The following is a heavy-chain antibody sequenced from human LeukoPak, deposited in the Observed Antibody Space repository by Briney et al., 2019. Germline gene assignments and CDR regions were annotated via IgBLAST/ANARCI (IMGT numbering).Heavy chain of an antibody. CDR2: ITSSGGST. V-gene: IGHV3-23*01. CDR1: GLAFTSYA. CDR3: AKDESDDYRTYYYGMDV. J-gene: IGHJ6*02. Sequence: GGSLRLSCTASGLAFTSYAMSWVRQAPEKGLEWVSAITSSGGSTYYADSVKGRFTISRDNSKNTLYLQMNSLRAEDTAVYYCAKDESDDYRTYYYGMDVWGQGTTVTVSS. D-gene: IGHD4-11*01.